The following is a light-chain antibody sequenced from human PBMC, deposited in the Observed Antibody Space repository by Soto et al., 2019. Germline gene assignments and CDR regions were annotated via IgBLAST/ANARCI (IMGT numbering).Light chain of an antibody. V-gene: IGLV1-51*02. CDR2: ETN. J-gene: IGLJ1*01. Sequence: VLTQPPSVSAAPGQTVTISCSGSSSNIGNNYVSWYQQLPGAAPKLLIYETNRRPAGIPDRFSGSKSGTSATLAITGLQSADEADYYFGTWDTSLSAGRVFGPGTKVTVL. CDR3: GTWDTSLSAGRV. CDR1: SSNIGNNY.